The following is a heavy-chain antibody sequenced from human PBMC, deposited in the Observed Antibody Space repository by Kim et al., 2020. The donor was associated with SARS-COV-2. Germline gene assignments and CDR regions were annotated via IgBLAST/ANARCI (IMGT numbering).Heavy chain of an antibody. Sequence: SETLSLTCTVSGGSISSSSYYWGWIRQPPGKGLEWIGSIYYSGSTYYNPSLKSRVTISVDTSKNQFSLKLSSVTAADTAVYYCARDQGVLLWFGELGQLFDYWGQGTLVTVSS. CDR2: IYYSGST. CDR3: ARDQGVLLWFGELGQLFDY. D-gene: IGHD3-10*01. V-gene: IGHV4-39*07. CDR1: GGSISSSSYY. J-gene: IGHJ4*02.